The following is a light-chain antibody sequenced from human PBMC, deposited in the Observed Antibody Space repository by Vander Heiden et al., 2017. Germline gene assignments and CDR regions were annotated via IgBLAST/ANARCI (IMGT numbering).Light chain of an antibody. CDR3: QQRANWPLT. CDR2: DAS. V-gene: IGKV3-11*01. J-gene: IGKJ4*01. Sequence: IVLTQSPSTLSLSPGERATLSCRASQSVSSYFAWYQQKPGQAPRLLIYDASNRATGVPARFSGSGSGTDFTLTISSLEPEDVAVYYCQQRANWPLTFGGGTKVEIK. CDR1: QSVSSY.